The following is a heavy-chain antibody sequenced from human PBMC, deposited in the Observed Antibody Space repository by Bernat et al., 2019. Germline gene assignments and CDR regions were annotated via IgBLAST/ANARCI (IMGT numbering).Heavy chain of an antibody. Sequence: QVQLVESGGGVVQPGRSLRLSCAASGFTFSSYAMHWVRQAPGKGLEWVAVISYDGSNKYYADSVKGRFTISRDNSKNTLYLQMNSLRAEDTAVYYCARDPSSGWYENWFDPWGLGTLVTVSS. V-gene: IGHV3-30-3*01. CDR1: GFTFSSYA. CDR2: ISYDGSNK. D-gene: IGHD6-19*01. CDR3: ARDPSSGWYENWFDP. J-gene: IGHJ5*02.